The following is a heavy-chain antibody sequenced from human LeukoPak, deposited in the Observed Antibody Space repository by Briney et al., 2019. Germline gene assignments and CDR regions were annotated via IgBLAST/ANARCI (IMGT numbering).Heavy chain of an antibody. V-gene: IGHV4-59*08. Sequence: PSETLSLTCTVSGGSISSYYWSWIRQPPGKGLEWIGYIYYSGSTNYNPSLKSRVTMSVDTSKNQFSLKLSSVTAADTAVYYCARQGRGGNYLKSYYFDYWGQGTLVTVSS. CDR1: GGSISSYY. D-gene: IGHD1-26*01. CDR2: IYYSGST. CDR3: ARQGRGGNYLKSYYFDY. J-gene: IGHJ4*02.